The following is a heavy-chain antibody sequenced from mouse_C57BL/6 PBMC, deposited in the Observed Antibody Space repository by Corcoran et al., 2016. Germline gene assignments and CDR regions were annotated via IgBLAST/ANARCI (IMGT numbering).Heavy chain of an antibody. CDR3: VRDSNWYFDV. Sequence: QIQLVQSGPELKKPGETVKISCKASGYTFTTYGMSWVKQAPGKDLKWMGWINTYSGVPTYADDFKGRFAFSLETSASTVYLQINNLKNEDTATYFCVRDSNWYFDVWGTGTTVTVSS. CDR1: GYTFTTYG. V-gene: IGHV9-3*01. CDR2: INTYSGVP. J-gene: IGHJ1*03.